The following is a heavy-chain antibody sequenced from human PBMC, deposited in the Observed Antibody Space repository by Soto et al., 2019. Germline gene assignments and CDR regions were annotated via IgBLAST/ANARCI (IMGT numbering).Heavy chain of an antibody. CDR1: CDSITRNSYY. Sequence: PSETLSLTCAVSCDSITRNSYYWAWTLQPPGRGLEWIGSIHYRANSYYSPSLKRRITISAETSKTQICLRLSSVTAADTAVYYCARPLQLAVSGFDPWGQGTLFTVS. V-gene: IGHV4-39*01. CDR3: ARPLQLAVSGFDP. D-gene: IGHD3-3*02. CDR2: IHYRANS. J-gene: IGHJ5*02.